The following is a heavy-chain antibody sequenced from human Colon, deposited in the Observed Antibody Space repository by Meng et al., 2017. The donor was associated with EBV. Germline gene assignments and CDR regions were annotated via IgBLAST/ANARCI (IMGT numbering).Heavy chain of an antibody. J-gene: IGHJ4*02. CDR3: ARNGDYNPGLY. D-gene: IGHD4-17*01. CDR1: GDSISNNW. CDR2: IYHSGTT. Sequence: VQLQGSGPGLVKPSGTLPLTCAVSGDSISNNWWSWVRQPPGKGLEWIGEIYHSGTTNYNPSLRSRVTISVDKSKNQFSLQLTSVTAADTAVYYCARNGDYNPGLYWGQGTLVTVSS. V-gene: IGHV4-4*02.